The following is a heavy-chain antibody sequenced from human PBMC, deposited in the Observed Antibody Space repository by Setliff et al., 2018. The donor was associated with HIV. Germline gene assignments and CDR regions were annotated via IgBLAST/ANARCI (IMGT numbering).Heavy chain of an antibody. D-gene: IGHD6-19*01. CDR1: GGSISSGSYY. CDR3: ASEGHLSSGWLFDY. CDR2: IYTSGST. J-gene: IGHJ4*02. V-gene: IGHV4-61*02. Sequence: SETLSLTCTVSGGSISSGSYYWSWIRQPAGKGLEWIGRIYTSGSTNYNRSLKSRVTISVDTSKNQFSLKLSSVTAADTAVYYCASEGHLSSGWLFDYWGQGTLVTVSS.